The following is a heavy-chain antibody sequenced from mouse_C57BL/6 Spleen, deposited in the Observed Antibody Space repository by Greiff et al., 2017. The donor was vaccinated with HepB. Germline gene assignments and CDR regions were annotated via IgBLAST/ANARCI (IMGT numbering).Heavy chain of an antibody. J-gene: IGHJ4*01. CDR1: GYTFTSYG. CDR3: ARSPGYDDAMDY. Sequence: QVQLQQSGAELARPGASVKLSCKASGYTFTSYGISWVKQRTGQGLEWIGEIYPRSGNTYYNEKFKGKATLTADKSSSTAYMELRSLTSEDSAVYLCARSPGYDDAMDYWGQGTSVTVSS. D-gene: IGHD2-2*01. CDR2: IYPRSGNT. V-gene: IGHV1-81*01.